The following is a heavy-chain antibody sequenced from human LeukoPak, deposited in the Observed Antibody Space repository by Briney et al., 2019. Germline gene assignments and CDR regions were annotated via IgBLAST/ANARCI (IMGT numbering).Heavy chain of an antibody. J-gene: IGHJ3*02. CDR3: ARGMGYSYGHPQGAFDI. D-gene: IGHD5-18*01. CDR2: MSAYNGKT. CDR1: GYTFTSYP. V-gene: IGHV1-18*01. Sequence: GASVKVSCKAPGYTFTSYPMHWVRQAPGQRLEWMGWMSAYNGKTNYAHSLQGRVTVTADTSTSTAYMELRSLRSEDTAVYYCARGMGYSYGHPQGAFDIWGQGTMVTVSS.